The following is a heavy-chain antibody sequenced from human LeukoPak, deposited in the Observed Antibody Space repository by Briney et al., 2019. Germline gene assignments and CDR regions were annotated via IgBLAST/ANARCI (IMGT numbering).Heavy chain of an antibody. Sequence: SETLSLTCTVSGGSLSDYYWSWLRQSPGKGLEWNGHMHYSGSTNYNSSLESRVTISMDTSKRQISLKLSSVTAADTAVYYCARDSPFEWAVFGDSFDIWGQGTVVAVSS. CDR3: ARDSPFEWAVFGDSFDI. V-gene: IGHV4-59*01. D-gene: IGHD3-3*01. CDR1: GGSLSDYY. J-gene: IGHJ3*02. CDR2: MHYSGST.